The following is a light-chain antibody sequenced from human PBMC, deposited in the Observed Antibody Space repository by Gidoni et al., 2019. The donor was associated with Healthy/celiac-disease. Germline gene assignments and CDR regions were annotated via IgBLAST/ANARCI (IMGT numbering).Light chain of an antibody. CDR2: DAS. V-gene: IGKV1-5*01. CDR1: QSISSW. CDR3: QQYNSYSLYT. Sequence: DIQMTQSPSTLSASVGDRVTITCRASQSISSWLAWYQQKPGKAPKLLIYDASSLESGVPSRFSGSGSGTEFTLTTSSLQPDDFATYYCQQYNSYSLYTFXQXTKLEIK. J-gene: IGKJ2*01.